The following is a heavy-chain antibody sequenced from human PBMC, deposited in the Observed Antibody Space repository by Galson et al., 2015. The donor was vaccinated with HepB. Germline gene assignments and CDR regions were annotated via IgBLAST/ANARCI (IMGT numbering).Heavy chain of an antibody. CDR2: IRSKANSYAT. CDR3: TASSTVTPFYYYGMDV. D-gene: IGHD4-11*01. V-gene: IGHV3-73*01. CDR1: GFTFSGSA. Sequence: LRLSCAASGFTFSGSAMHWVRQASGKGLEWVGRIRSKANSYATAYAASVKGRFTISRDDSKNTAYLQMNSLKTEDTAVYYCTASSTVTPFYYYGMDVWGQGTTVTVSS. J-gene: IGHJ6*02.